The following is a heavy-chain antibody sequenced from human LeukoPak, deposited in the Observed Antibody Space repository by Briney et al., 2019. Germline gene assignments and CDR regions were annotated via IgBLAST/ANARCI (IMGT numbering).Heavy chain of an antibody. CDR1: GYTFTGYY. D-gene: IGHD2-2*01. V-gene: IGHV1-2*06. J-gene: IGHJ6*02. CDR3: AREVVGYCSSTSCYYYGMDV. CDR2: INPNSGGT. Sequence: ASVKVSCTASGYTFTGYYMHWVRQAPGQGLEWMGRINPNSGGTNYAQKFQGRVTMTRDTSISTAYMELSRLRSDDTAVYYCAREVVGYCSSTSCYYYGMDVWGQGTTVTVSS.